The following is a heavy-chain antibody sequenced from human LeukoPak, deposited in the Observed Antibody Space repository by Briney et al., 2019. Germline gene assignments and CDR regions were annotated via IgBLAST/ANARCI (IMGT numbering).Heavy chain of an antibody. Sequence: SETLSLTCIISGGSISSYCWSWIRQPPGKGLEWIGYIRYIGSTYYNPSLKSRVTMSMDTSTNQFSLNLSSVTAADTAVYYCARDQGSGDANFDYWGQGTLVTVSS. J-gene: IGHJ4*02. D-gene: IGHD4-17*01. CDR3: ARDQGSGDANFDY. CDR1: GGSISSYC. CDR2: IRYIGST. V-gene: IGHV4-59*01.